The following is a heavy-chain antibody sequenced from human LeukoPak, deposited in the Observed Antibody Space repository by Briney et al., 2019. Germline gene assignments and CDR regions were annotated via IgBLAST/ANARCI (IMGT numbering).Heavy chain of an antibody. D-gene: IGHD3-10*01. CDR3: ASLHGYYYGSGSYYTTGVY. CDR2: TYYRSKWYN. V-gene: IGHV6-1*01. CDR1: GDSVSSNSAA. J-gene: IGHJ4*02. Sequence: SQTLSLTCAISGDSVSSNSAAWNWIRQSPPRGLEWLGRTYYRSKWYNDYAVSVKSRITINPDTSKNQSSLQLNSVTPEDTAVYYCASLHGYYYGSGSYYTTGVYWGQGTLVTVSS.